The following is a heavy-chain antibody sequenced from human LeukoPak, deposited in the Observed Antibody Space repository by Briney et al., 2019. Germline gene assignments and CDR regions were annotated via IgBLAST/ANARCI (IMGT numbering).Heavy chain of an antibody. CDR2: ISYDGSNK. Sequence: GGSLRLSCAASGFTFSRYAIHWVRQAPGKGLEWVAVISYDGSNKYYADSVKGRFTISRDNAKNSLYLQMNSLRAEDTAVYYCARAGLVSGSIDYWGQGTLVTVSS. J-gene: IGHJ4*02. CDR1: GFTFSRYA. D-gene: IGHD3-3*01. CDR3: ARAGLVSGSIDY. V-gene: IGHV3-30-3*01.